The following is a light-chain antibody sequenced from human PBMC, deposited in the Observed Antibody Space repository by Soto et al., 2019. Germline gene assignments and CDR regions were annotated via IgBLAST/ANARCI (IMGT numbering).Light chain of an antibody. Sequence: DIQMTQSPSSLSASVGDTVTITCRASQNIDIYLNWYQQKPGTAPKVLISGASSLQRGVPSRSSGSGSGTEFTLTINNLQPEDFANYFCQQTFNSPPWTFGQGTKVDIK. CDR1: QNIDIY. J-gene: IGKJ1*01. CDR3: QQTFNSPPWT. CDR2: GAS. V-gene: IGKV1-39*01.